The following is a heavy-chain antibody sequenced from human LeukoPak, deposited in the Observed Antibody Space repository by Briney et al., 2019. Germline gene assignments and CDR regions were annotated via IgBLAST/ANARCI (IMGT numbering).Heavy chain of an antibody. CDR3: ARYFDY. Sequence: PSQTLSLTCTVSGGSISSDDYYWSWIRQPAGKGLEWIGRIYPSGNTNYNPSLRSRVTISIDTSKNQFSLKLSSVTAADTAVYYCARYFDYWGQGILVTGSS. J-gene: IGHJ4*02. V-gene: IGHV4-61*02. CDR2: IYPSGNT. CDR1: GGSISSDDYY.